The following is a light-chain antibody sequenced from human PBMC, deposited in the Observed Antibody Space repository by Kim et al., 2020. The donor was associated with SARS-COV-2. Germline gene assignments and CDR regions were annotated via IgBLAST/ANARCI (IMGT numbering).Light chain of an antibody. Sequence: ELTQDPAVSVALGQTVTITCQGDGLRSYHASWYQQKPGQAPVLVIYGENNRPSGIPDRFSGSRSGNTASLTITGAQAEDEADYYCNSRDNSGNHRVFGGGTKLTVL. CDR1: GLRSYH. V-gene: IGLV3-19*01. CDR2: GEN. J-gene: IGLJ3*02. CDR3: NSRDNSGNHRV.